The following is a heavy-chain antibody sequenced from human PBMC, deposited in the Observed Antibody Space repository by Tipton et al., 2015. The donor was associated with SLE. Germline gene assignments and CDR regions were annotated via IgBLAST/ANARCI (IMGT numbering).Heavy chain of an antibody. CDR2: IYYSGST. CDR3: ARDSGSGKGYFDL. D-gene: IGHD3-10*01. V-gene: IGHV4-39*07. CDR1: GGSISSSSYY. Sequence: TLSLTCTVSGGSISSSSYYWGWIRQPPGKGLEWIGSIYYSGSTYYNPSLKSRVTISVDTSKNQFSLKLSSVTAADTAVYYCARDSGSGKGYFDLWCRGTLVTVSS. J-gene: IGHJ2*01.